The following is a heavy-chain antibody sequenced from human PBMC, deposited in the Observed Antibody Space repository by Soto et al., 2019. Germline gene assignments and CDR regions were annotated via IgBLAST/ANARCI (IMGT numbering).Heavy chain of an antibody. CDR3: ARGWETVGATTAFAY. CDR1: GYTFTGYY. V-gene: IGHV1-2*04. CDR2: INPNSGDT. Sequence: QVQLVQSGAEVKKPGASVKVSCKASGYTFTGYYMHWVRQAPGQGLEWMGGINPNSGDTNYAPKFQGWATMTRDTSISTAYMELSRLRSDDTAVYYCARGWETVGATTAFAYWGQGTLVTVSS. D-gene: IGHD1-26*01. J-gene: IGHJ4*02.